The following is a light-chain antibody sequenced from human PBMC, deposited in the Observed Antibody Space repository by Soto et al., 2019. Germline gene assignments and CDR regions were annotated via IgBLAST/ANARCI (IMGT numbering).Light chain of an antibody. J-gene: IGLJ3*02. V-gene: IGLV4-69*01. CDR2: LNSDGSH. CDR1: SGHSSYA. CDR3: QTWGTGIHWV. Sequence: QSVLTQSPSASASLGASVKLTCTLSSGHSSYAIAWLQQQPEKGPRYLMKLNSDGSHTKGDGIPDRFSVSSSGAERYLTISSLQSEDEADYYCQTWGTGIHWVFGGGTKLTVL.